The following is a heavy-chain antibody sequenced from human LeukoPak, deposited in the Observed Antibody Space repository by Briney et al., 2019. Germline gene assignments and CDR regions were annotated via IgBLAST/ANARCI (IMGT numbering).Heavy chain of an antibody. Sequence: SGGSLRLSCAASGXTFSNYGMHWVRQAPGKGLEWVAVIWYDGSNKYYADSVKGRFTISRDNSKNTLYLQMNSLRAEDTAVYYCARTMRPILTGYYSLDYWGQGTLVTVSS. D-gene: IGHD3-9*01. J-gene: IGHJ4*02. CDR1: GXTFSNYG. CDR2: IWYDGSNK. V-gene: IGHV3-33*01. CDR3: ARTMRPILTGYYSLDY.